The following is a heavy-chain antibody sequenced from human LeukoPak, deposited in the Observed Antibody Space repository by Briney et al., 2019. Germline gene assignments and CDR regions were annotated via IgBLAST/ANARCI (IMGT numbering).Heavy chain of an antibody. Sequence: SETLSLTCTVSGGSISSGGYYWSWIRQPPGKGLEWIGSIYYSGSTYYNPSLKSRVTISVDTSKNQFSLKLSSVTAADTAVYYCARHGIVVPAARSWFDPWGQGTLVTVSS. D-gene: IGHD2-2*01. CDR3: ARHGIVVPAARSWFDP. CDR2: IYYSGST. V-gene: IGHV4-39*01. J-gene: IGHJ5*02. CDR1: GGSISSGGYY.